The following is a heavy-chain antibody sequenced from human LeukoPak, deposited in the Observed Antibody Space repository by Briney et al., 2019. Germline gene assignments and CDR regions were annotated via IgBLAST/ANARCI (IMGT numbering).Heavy chain of an antibody. D-gene: IGHD4-23*01. Sequence: SETLSLTCTVSGGSISSGDYYWSWIRQPPGKGLEWIGYIYYSGSTNYNPSLKSRVTISVDTSKNQFSLKLSSVTAADTAVYYCARDRDRWYFDYWGQGTLVTVSS. V-gene: IGHV4-61*08. CDR3: ARDRDRWYFDY. J-gene: IGHJ4*02. CDR1: GGSISSGDYY. CDR2: IYYSGST.